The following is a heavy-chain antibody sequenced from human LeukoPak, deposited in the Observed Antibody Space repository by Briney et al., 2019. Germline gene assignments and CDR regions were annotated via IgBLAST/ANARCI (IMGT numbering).Heavy chain of an antibody. D-gene: IGHD5-18*01. CDR1: GGSISSYY. CDR3: ARDREYSYGYYYYYYMDV. Sequence: SETLSLTCTVSGGSISSYYWSWIRQPAGKGLEWIGRIYTSGSTNYNPSLKSRVTMSVDTSKNQFSLRLSSVTAADTAVYYCARDREYSYGYYYYYYMDVWGKGTTVTVSS. J-gene: IGHJ6*03. V-gene: IGHV4-4*07. CDR2: IYTSGST.